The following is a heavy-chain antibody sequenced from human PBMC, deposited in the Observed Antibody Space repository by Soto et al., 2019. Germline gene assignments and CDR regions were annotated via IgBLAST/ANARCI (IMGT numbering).Heavy chain of an antibody. D-gene: IGHD3-16*02. V-gene: IGHV3-48*02. CDR1: GFTFSSYS. Sequence: GGSLRLSCAASGFTFSSYSMNWVRQAPGKGLEWVSYISSSSSTIYYADSVKGRFTISRDNAKNSLYLQMNSLRDEDTAVYYYARGNYDYVWGSYHQPYYYYYGMDVWGQGTTVTVSS. CDR3: ARGNYDYVWGSYHQPYYYYYGMDV. J-gene: IGHJ6*02. CDR2: ISSSSSTI.